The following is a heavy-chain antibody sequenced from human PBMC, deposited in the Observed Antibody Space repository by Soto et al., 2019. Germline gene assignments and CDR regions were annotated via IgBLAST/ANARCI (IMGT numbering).Heavy chain of an antibody. D-gene: IGHD6-13*01. CDR2: IYPGDHET. Sequence: PGESLKISCQCSVYTFSNFWIGWVRQLPGKGLEWMGIIYPGDHETRYSPSFHGKVTISADKSINTAYLQWNRLEASVTAFYFCARSPRSSPYFAYWGQGALVTVSS. V-gene: IGHV5-51*01. CDR1: VYTFSNFW. J-gene: IGHJ4*02. CDR3: ARSPRSSPYFAY.